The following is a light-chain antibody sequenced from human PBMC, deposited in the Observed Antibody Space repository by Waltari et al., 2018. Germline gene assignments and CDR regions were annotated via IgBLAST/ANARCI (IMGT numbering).Light chain of an antibody. Sequence: IVLTQSPATLSLSPEERATLSCRASQSVSSQLAWYQQKPGQAPRLLIYDASDRATGIPGRFSGSGSGTDFTLTISSLEPEDFAVYYCQQRSDWPCTFGQGTRVEIK. CDR3: QQRSDWPCT. J-gene: IGKJ1*01. CDR1: QSVSSQ. V-gene: IGKV3-11*01. CDR2: DAS.